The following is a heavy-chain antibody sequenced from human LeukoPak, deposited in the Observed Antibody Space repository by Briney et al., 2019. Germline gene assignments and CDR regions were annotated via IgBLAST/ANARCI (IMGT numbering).Heavy chain of an antibody. CDR1: GVSMSSYY. D-gene: IGHD3/OR15-3a*01. CDR2: IYVSEST. CDR3: AREIDFPGGLRIDF. Sequence: PSETLSLTCSISGVSMSSYYWNWIRKPAGKGLEWIGRIYVSESTSYNPSLKSRVTMSIDTSKNQFSLNLNSVTAADTAVYYCAREIDFPGGLRIDFWGQGILVTVSS. V-gene: IGHV4-4*07. J-gene: IGHJ4*02.